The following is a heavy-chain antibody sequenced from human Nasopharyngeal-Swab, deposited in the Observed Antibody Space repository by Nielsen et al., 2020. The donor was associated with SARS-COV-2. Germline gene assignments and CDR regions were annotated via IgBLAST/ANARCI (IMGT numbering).Heavy chain of an antibody. V-gene: IGHV4-38-2*01. Sequence: SETLSLTCAVSGYSISSGYYWGWIRQPPGKGLEWIGSIYHSGSTYYNPSPKSRVTISVDTSKNHFSLKLSSFTAADTAVYYCARRYGDFWSGHYFDYWGQGTLVTVSS. CDR3: ARRYGDFWSGHYFDY. J-gene: IGHJ4*02. D-gene: IGHD3-3*01. CDR1: GYSISSGYY. CDR2: IYHSGST.